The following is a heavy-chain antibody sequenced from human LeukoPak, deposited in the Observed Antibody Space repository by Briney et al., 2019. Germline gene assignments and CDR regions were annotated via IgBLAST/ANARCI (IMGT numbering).Heavy chain of an antibody. D-gene: IGHD3-10*01. CDR2: VYYSGST. V-gene: IGHV4-39*07. CDR3: ARGTYYYGSGSYPIFDY. CDR1: GGSISSNSYY. Sequence: SETLSLTCTVSGGSISSNSYYRGWIRQSPGKGLEWIGTVYYSGSTYYNPSLKSRVTISVDTSKNQFSLKLSSVTAADTAVYYCARGTYYYGSGSYPIFDYWGQGTLVTVSS. J-gene: IGHJ4*02.